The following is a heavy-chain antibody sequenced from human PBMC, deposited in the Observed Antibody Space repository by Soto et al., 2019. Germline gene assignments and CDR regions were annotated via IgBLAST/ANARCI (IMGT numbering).Heavy chain of an antibody. D-gene: IGHD3-22*01. CDR3: VNDRWYEDSSAYRSAY. CDR2: IYSNGVST. Sequence: PGGSLRLSCSASGFTFSNYAIHWVRQAPWKGLEYVSAIYSNGVSTFYADSVRGRFTISRDNSKNTLYLQMSSLRAEDTAVYYCVNDRWYEDSSAYRSAYWGQGTLVTVSS. CDR1: GFTFSNYA. V-gene: IGHV3-64D*06. J-gene: IGHJ4*01.